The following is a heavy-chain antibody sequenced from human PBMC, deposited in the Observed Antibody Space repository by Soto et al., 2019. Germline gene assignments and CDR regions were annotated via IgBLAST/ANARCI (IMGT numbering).Heavy chain of an antibody. D-gene: IGHD6-19*01. CDR3: AKTAEYSSGWKFDY. J-gene: IGHJ4*02. V-gene: IGHV1-69*01. CDR2: IIPIFGTA. Sequence: QVQLVQSGAEVKKPGSSVKVSCKASGGTFSSYAISWVRQAPGRGLEWMGGIIPIFGTANYAQKFQGRVTITADESTSTAYMELSSLRSEDTAVYYCAKTAEYSSGWKFDYWGQGTLVTVSS. CDR1: GGTFSSYA.